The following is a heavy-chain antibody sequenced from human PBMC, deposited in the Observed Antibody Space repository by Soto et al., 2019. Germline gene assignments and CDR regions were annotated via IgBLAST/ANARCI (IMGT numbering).Heavy chain of an antibody. D-gene: IGHD3-22*01. CDR1: GGSISSSN. V-gene: IGHV3-21*01. CDR3: ARGYDSFDS. Sequence: ETLSLTCAVSGGSISSSNWWSWVRQAPGKGLEWVSSISSSSNYIYYADSVKGRFTISRDNAKNSLYLQMNSLRAEDTAVYYCARGYDSFDSWGQGTPVTVSS. J-gene: IGHJ4*02. CDR2: ISSSSNYI.